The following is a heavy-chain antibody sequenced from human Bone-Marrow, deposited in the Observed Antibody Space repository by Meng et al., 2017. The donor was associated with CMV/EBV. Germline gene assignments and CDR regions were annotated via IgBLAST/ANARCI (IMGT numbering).Heavy chain of an antibody. J-gene: IGHJ6*01. Sequence: ASVKVSCKVSGYTLTELSMHWVRQAPGKGLEWMGGFDPEDGETIYAQKFQGRVTMTEDTSTDTAYMELRSLRSDDTAVYYCARPYYDFWSGYYPVAYYYGMDVWGQGTTVTGSS. CDR3: ARPYYDFWSGYYPVAYYYGMDV. CDR1: GYTLTELS. D-gene: IGHD3-3*01. V-gene: IGHV1-24*01. CDR2: FDPEDGET.